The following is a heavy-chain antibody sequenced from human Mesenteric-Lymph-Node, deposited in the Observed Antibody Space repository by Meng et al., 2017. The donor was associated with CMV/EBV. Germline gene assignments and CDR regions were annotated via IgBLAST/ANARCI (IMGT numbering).Heavy chain of an antibody. D-gene: IGHD5-18*01. CDR1: GYSFTSYW. CDR2: INPGDSDA. CDR3: ARRGYTYGSEPFDY. Sequence: GESLKISCKSSGYSFTSYWIGWVRQMPGKGLEWMGIINPGDSDARYSPSFQGQVTISADKSIDTAYLQWSSLKASDTAMYYCARRGYTYGSEPFDYWGQGTLVTVSS. V-gene: IGHV5-51*01. J-gene: IGHJ4*02.